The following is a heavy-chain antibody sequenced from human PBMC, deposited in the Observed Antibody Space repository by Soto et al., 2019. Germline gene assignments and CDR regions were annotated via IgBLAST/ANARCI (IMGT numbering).Heavy chain of an antibody. V-gene: IGHV3-64D*08. CDR2: ISRDGRST. CDR1: GFTFSTHS. D-gene: IGHD3-22*01. CDR3: VKEANPFINTLVVLIFDY. Sequence: GGSLRLSCSASGFTFSTHSMHWVRQTPGKALEYVSAISRDGRSTFYADSVKGRFTISRDNSKNTLYLRMNSLRSDDTAVYYCVKEANPFINTLVVLIFDYWGQGPQVTVSS. J-gene: IGHJ4*02.